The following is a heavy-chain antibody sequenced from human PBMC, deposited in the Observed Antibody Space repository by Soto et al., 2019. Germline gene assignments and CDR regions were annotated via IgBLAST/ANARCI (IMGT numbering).Heavy chain of an antibody. CDR3: AKATSGYYYLFDY. CDR1: GFTFSTYA. J-gene: IGHJ5*01. V-gene: IGHV3-23*01. Sequence: PGGSLRLSCSVSGFTFSTYAMSWVRQAPGMGLEWVSAISGRGGGTYYADSVKGRFTISRDNSKNTLYLQMNSLRADDTAVYYCAKATSGYYYLFDYWGHGTLVTVSS. D-gene: IGHD3-22*01. CDR2: ISGRGGGT.